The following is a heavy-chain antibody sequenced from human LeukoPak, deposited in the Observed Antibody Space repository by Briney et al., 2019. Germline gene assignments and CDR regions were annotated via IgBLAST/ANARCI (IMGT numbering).Heavy chain of an antibody. CDR1: GYTFTSYD. J-gene: IGHJ3*02. CDR3: ARRRRYSSGWYRDDAFDI. Sequence: ASVKVSCKASGYTFTSYDINWVRQATGQGLEWMGWMNPNSGNTGYAQKFQGRVTMTRNTSISTAYMELSSLRSEDTAVYYCARRRRYSSGWYRDDAFDIWGQGTMVTVSS. D-gene: IGHD6-19*01. V-gene: IGHV1-8*01. CDR2: MNPNSGNT.